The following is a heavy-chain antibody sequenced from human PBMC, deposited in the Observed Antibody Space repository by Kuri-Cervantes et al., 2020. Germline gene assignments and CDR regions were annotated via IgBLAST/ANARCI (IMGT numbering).Heavy chain of an antibody. V-gene: IGHV3-30-3*02. J-gene: IGHJ3*02. D-gene: IGHD2-15*01. CDR3: AKNYLGYCSGGSCYDAFDI. Sequence: GESLKISCAASGFTFSSYAMHWVRQAPGKGLEWVAVISYDGSNKYYADSVKGRFTISRDNSKNTLYLQMNSLRAEDTAVYYCAKNYLGYCSGGSCYDAFDIWGQGTMVTVS. CDR2: ISYDGSNK. CDR1: GFTFSSYA.